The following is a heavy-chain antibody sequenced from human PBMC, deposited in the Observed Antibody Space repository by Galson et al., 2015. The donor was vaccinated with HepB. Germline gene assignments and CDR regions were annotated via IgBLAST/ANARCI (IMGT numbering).Heavy chain of an antibody. CDR2: INIYSDST. D-gene: IGHD2-15*01. J-gene: IGHJ5*02. CDR1: GYTFTTYT. CDR3: ARGALVVVVDATQNNWFAP. Sequence: SVKVSCKASGYTFTTYTINWVRQVPGQGLEWMGRINIYSDSTNYAQKFQDRVTMTADTSSTTAYLELGSLKADDTAVYYCARGALVVVVDATQNNWFAPWGQGTLITVSS. V-gene: IGHV1-18*01.